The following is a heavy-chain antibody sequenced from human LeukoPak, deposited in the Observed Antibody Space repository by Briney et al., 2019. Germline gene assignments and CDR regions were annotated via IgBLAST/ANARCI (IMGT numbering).Heavy chain of an antibody. V-gene: IGHV1-69*01. Sequence: ASVKVSCKASGGTFSSYAISWVRQAPGQGLEWMGGIIPIFGTANYAQKFQGRVTITADESTSTAYMELSSLRSEDTAVYYCASGWDYYDSSGSHSHFDYWGQGTLVTVSS. CDR3: ASGWDYYDSSGSHSHFDY. CDR2: IIPIFGTA. D-gene: IGHD3-22*01. J-gene: IGHJ4*02. CDR1: GGTFSSYA.